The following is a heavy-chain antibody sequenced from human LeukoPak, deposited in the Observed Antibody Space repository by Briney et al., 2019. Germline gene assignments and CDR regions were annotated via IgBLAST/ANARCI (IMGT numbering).Heavy chain of an antibody. Sequence: GGSLRLSCTAFGSTFGDHAMSWVRQAPGKGLEWVGLIRSKTYGGTTEYASSVKGRFTISRDDSKSIAYLQMNSLKTEDTAVYYCTTGPIQQWLYYGIDVWGQGTTVTVSS. V-gene: IGHV3-49*04. CDR2: IRSKTYGGTT. J-gene: IGHJ6*02. CDR1: GSTFGDHA. D-gene: IGHD5-18*01. CDR3: TTGPIQQWLYYGIDV.